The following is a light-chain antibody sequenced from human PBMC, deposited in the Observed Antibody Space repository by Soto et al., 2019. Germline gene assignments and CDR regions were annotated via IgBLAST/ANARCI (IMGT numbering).Light chain of an antibody. J-gene: IGKJ1*01. V-gene: IGKV3-20*01. CDR1: QTGNNNY. CDR3: QHYGYSQWT. CDR2: GVY. Sequence: VLTQSPGTLSLSPGERATLYCRASQTGNNNYLAWYQHKSGQAPRLLIYGVYTRASGIPDRFSGSGSGTEFTLTITRLEPEDSAVYFCQHYGYSQWTFGQGTKVDIK.